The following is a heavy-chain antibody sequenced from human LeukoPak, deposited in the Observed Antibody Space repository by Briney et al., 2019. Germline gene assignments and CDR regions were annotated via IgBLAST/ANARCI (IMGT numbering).Heavy chain of an antibody. CDR1: GGSISSSSYY. CDR2: IYYSGST. J-gene: IGHJ4*02. D-gene: IGHD2/OR15-2a*01. V-gene: IGHV4-39*07. Sequence: SETLSLTCTVSGGSISSSSYYWGWIRQPPGKGLEWIGSIYYSGSTYYNPSLKSRVTISVDTSKNQLSLKLSSVTAADTAVYYCAREWQYQFDYWGQGSLVTVSS. CDR3: AREWQYQFDY.